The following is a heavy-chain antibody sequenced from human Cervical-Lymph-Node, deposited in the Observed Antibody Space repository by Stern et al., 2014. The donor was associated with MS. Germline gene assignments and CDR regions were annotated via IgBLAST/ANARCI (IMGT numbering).Heavy chain of an antibody. CDR2: IKEYGSET. CDR3: ARGSDT. Sequence: EVQLVESGGGLVQPGGSLRLSCAASGFTFVSNWMNWVPQAPGKGLEWVANIKEYGSETYYVDSVKGRFTISRDNAKNSLYLQMNSLRAEDTAVYYCARGSDTWGQGTLVTVSS. CDR1: GFTFVSNW. V-gene: IGHV3-7*01. D-gene: IGHD2-15*01. J-gene: IGHJ5*02.